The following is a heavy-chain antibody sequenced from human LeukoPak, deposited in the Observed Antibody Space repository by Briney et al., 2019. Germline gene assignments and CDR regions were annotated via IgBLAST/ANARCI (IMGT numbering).Heavy chain of an antibody. CDR2: ISGSGGST. Sequence: GGSLRLSCAAPGFTFSSYAMSWVRQAPGKGLEWVSAISGSGGSTYYADSVKGRFTISRDNSKNTLYLQMNSLRAEDTAVYYCAKDLSAHDFWSGYYRQGYYGMDVWGQGTTVTVSS. D-gene: IGHD3-3*01. V-gene: IGHV3-23*01. CDR1: GFTFSSYA. CDR3: AKDLSAHDFWSGYYRQGYYGMDV. J-gene: IGHJ6*02.